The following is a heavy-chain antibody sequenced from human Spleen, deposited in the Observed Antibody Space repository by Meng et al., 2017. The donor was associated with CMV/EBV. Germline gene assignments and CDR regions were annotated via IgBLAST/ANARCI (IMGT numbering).Heavy chain of an antibody. CDR1: GFNFNNYA. CDR3: AAQWGSSSPF. CDR2: ISYDGSNK. D-gene: IGHD6-13*01. V-gene: IGHV3-30-3*01. Sequence: VELVESGGGVVQPWKSLRLSCVASGFNFNNYAMYWVRQAPGKGLEWVAVISYDGSNKYYTDSVKGRFNISRDNSKSTLSLQMDSLRIADRAVYYCAAQWGSSSPFWGQGTLVTVSS. J-gene: IGHJ4*02.